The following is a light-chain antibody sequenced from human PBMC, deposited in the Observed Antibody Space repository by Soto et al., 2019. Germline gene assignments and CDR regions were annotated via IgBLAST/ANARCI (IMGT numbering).Light chain of an antibody. CDR2: DGS. CDR1: QNLHSF. V-gene: IGKV3-11*01. CDR3: QQRTRWPMT. Sequence: EIVLRQSPATLSVSPGERVTLSCRASQNLHSFLTWYQQRPGQAPRPLIYDGSKRAAGVPDRISGDGSGTDYTLTISSLEPEDFAVYYCQQRTRWPMTFGQGTRLEI. J-gene: IGKJ5*01.